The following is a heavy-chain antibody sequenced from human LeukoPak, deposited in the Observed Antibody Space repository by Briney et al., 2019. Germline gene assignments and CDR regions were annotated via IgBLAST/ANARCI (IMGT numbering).Heavy chain of an antibody. CDR1: GFTFGSYW. CDR2: INSDGSST. V-gene: IGHV3-74*01. J-gene: IGHJ4*02. Sequence: QPGGSLRLSCAASGFTFGSYWMHWVRRAPGKGLVWVSCINSDGSSTSYADSVKGRFTISRDNAKNTLYLQMNSLRAEDTAVYYCTRGRRGNYFDYWGQGTLVTVSS. D-gene: IGHD3-16*01. CDR3: TRGRRGNYFDY.